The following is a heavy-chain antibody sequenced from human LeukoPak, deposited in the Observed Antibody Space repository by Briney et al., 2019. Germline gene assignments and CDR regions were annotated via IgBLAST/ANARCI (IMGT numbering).Heavy chain of an antibody. CDR3: ARDSFSGSSLDY. J-gene: IGHJ4*02. D-gene: IGHD1-26*01. CDR1: GFAFDEYG. CDR2: INWDGGST. Sequence: GGSLRLSCAASGFAFDEYGMSWVRQAPGKGLEWVSSINWDGGSTAYADSVQGRFTISRDNAKNSLHLQIKSLRAEDTALYYCARDSFSGSSLDYWGRGTLVTVSS. V-gene: IGHV3-20*04.